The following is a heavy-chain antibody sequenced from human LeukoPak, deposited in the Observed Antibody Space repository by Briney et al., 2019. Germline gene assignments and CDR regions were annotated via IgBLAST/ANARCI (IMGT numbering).Heavy chain of an antibody. D-gene: IGHD3-10*01. CDR2: IWYDGSKK. V-gene: IGHV3-33*06. CDR3: AKDPNYGSGSYYGY. J-gene: IGHJ4*02. Sequence: PGRXLRLSCAASGFTFSSYGMHWVRQAPGKGLEGVAVIWYDGSKKYYADSVKGRFTISRDNSKNTLYLQMNSLRAEDTAVYYCAKDPNYGSGSYYGYWGQGTLVTVSS. CDR1: GFTFSSYG.